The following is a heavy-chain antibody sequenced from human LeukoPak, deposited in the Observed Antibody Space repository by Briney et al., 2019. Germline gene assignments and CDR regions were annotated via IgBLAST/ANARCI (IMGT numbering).Heavy chain of an antibody. CDR1: GFTFSSYS. J-gene: IGHJ4*02. CDR3: ARDKGTVDSNPFFDY. D-gene: IGHD4-11*01. Sequence: GGSLRLSCAASGFTFSSYSMNWVRQAPGKGLEWVSSISSSSSYIYYADSVKGRFTIPRDNAKNSLYLQMNSLRAEDTAVYYCARDKGTVDSNPFFDYWGQGTLVTVSS. CDR2: ISSSSSYI. V-gene: IGHV3-21*01.